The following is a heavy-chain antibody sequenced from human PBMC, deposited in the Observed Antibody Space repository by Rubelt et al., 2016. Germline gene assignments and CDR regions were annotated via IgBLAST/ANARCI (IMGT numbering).Heavy chain of an antibody. D-gene: IGHD3-10*01. Sequence: SWVRQAPGQGLEWMGWISAYNGNTNYAQKLQGRVTMTTDTSTSTVYMELRSLRSDDTAVYYCARSSVTMVRGVIFWFDPWGQGTLVTVSS. J-gene: IGHJ5*02. V-gene: IGHV1-18*01. CDR2: ISAYNGNT. CDR3: ARSSVTMVRGVIFWFDP.